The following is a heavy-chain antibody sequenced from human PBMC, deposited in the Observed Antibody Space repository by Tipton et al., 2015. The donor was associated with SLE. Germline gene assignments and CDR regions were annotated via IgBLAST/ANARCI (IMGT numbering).Heavy chain of an antibody. Sequence: SLRLSCAASGFTFSSYSMNWVRQAPGKGLEWVPSISSSSSYIYYADSVKGRFTISRDNAKNSLYLQMNSLRAEDTAVYYCARGQGSSWYSFDYWGQGTLVTVSS. CDR3: ARGQGSSWYSFDY. D-gene: IGHD6-13*01. J-gene: IGHJ4*02. V-gene: IGHV3-21*01. CDR2: ISSSSSYI. CDR1: GFTFSSYS.